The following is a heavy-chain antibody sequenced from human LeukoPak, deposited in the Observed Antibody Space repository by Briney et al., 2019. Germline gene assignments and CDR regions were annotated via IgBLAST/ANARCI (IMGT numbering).Heavy chain of an antibody. Sequence: NPSETLSLTCTVSGGSISNWGWIRQPPGKGLEWIGSVYDFGSTYYNPSLKSRVTMSVDTSKNQFSLKLSSVTAADTAVYYCASRSGSFSDALDIWGQGTLVTVSS. J-gene: IGHJ3*02. CDR1: GGSISN. V-gene: IGHV4-39*07. D-gene: IGHD3-10*01. CDR2: VYDFGST. CDR3: ASRSGSFSDALDI.